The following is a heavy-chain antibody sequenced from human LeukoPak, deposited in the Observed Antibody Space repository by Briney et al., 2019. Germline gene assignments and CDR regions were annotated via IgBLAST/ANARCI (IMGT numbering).Heavy chain of an antibody. Sequence: SVKVSCKASGGTFSSYAISWVRQAPGQGLEWMGGIIPFFGTANYAQKFQGRVTITADESTSTAYMELSILRSEDTAVYYCARAARYNWNDPNLHDAFDIWGQGTMVTVSS. D-gene: IGHD1-1*01. J-gene: IGHJ3*02. V-gene: IGHV1-69*01. CDR1: GGTFSSYA. CDR3: ARAARYNWNDPNLHDAFDI. CDR2: IIPFFGTA.